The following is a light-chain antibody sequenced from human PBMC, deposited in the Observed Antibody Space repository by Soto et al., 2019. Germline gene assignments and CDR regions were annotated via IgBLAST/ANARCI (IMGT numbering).Light chain of an antibody. CDR1: DSNIGNHY. CDR2: DDN. V-gene: IGLV1-51*01. Sequence: QSVLTQPPSVSAAPGQTVTISCSGTDSNIGNHYVTWYQQVPGTAPKVLIYDDNKRPSGIPGRFSGSKSGTSATLAITGLQTGDEADYYCGTWESRLTAVIFGGGTQLTVL. J-gene: IGLJ7*01. CDR3: GTWESRLTAVI.